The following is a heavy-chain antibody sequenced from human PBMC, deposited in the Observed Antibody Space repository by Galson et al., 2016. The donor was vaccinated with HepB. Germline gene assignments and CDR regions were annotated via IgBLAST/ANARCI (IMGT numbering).Heavy chain of an antibody. D-gene: IGHD6-19*01. CDR2: ISAYSHT. Sequence: SVKVSCKASGYTLTSYGISWVRQAPGQGLEWMGWISAYSHTNYAQNLQGRVTMTTDTSTNTAYMELRSLRSDDTAVYYCARSGEQWLDSLDYWGQGTLVTVSS. CDR1: GYTLTSYG. V-gene: IGHV1-18*01. CDR3: ARSGEQWLDSLDY. J-gene: IGHJ4*02.